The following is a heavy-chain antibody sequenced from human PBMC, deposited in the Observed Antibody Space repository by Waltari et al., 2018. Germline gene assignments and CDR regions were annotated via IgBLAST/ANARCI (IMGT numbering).Heavy chain of an antibody. D-gene: IGHD6-13*01. J-gene: IGHJ4*02. V-gene: IGHV3-23*03. CDR1: GFTCSSYD. Sequence: EVQLLESGGGFVQPGGSLRLSCAASGFTCSSYDLSWVRQAPGKGLEWVSVIYSGGSSTYYADSVKGRFTISRDNSKTTLYLQMNSLRAEDTAVYYCAKPALSGYSSSWYDYWGQGTLVTVSS. CDR2: IYSGGSST. CDR3: AKPALSGYSSSWYDY.